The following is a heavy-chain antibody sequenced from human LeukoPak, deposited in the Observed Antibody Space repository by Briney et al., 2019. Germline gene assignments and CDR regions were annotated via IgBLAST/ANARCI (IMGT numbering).Heavy chain of an antibody. V-gene: IGHV4-39*01. CDR2: FYYSGSP. CDR3: ARLGSGTYLKYFGY. D-gene: IGHD1-26*01. J-gene: IGHJ4*02. CDR1: GGSISSSSYY. Sequence: SETLSLTCTVSGGSISSSSYYWGWIRQPPGKGLEWIGSFYYSGSPYYNPSLKSRVTISADTSKNQFSLKLSSVTAADTAVYYCARLGSGTYLKYFGYWGQGTLVTVSS.